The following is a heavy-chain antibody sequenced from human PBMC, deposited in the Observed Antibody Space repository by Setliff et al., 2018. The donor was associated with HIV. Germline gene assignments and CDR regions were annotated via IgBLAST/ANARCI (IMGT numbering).Heavy chain of an antibody. D-gene: IGHD3-10*01. V-gene: IGHV4-30-2*01. CDR1: GGSISSGGYS. J-gene: IGHJ2*01. Sequence: SETLSLTCAVSGGSISSGGYSWSWIRQPPGKGLEWIGYIYHSGSTYYNPSLKSRVTISVDRSKNQFSLKLSSVTAADTAVYYCARDTISMVRGVMGRYFDLWGRGTLVTVSS. CDR3: ARDTISMVRGVMGRYFDL. CDR2: IYHSGST.